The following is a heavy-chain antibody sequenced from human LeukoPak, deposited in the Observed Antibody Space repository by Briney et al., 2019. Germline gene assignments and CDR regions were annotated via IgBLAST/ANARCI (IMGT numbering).Heavy chain of an antibody. Sequence: PGGSLRLSCAASGFNFINYAMNWVRQAPGKGLEWVSGISGGGGDTNYADSVKGRFTISRDNSKNTLHLQMNSLRADDSAVYYCAKKGVGYYDAFDIWGQGTMVTVS. CDR3: AKKGVGYYDAFDI. V-gene: IGHV3-23*01. J-gene: IGHJ3*02. CDR2: ISGGGGDT. D-gene: IGHD3-22*01. CDR1: GFNFINYA.